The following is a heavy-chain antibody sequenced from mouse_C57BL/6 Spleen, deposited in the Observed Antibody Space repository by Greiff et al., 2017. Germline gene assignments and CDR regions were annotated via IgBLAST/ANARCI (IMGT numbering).Heavy chain of an antibody. J-gene: IGHJ4*01. CDR2: INPNNGGT. Sequence: VQLQQSGPELVKPGASVKISCKASGYTFTDYYMNWVKQSHGKSLEWIGDINPNNGGTIYNQKFKGKATLTVDKSSSTAYMELRSLTSEDSAVYYCARWGIYAMDYWGQGTSVTVSS. V-gene: IGHV1-26*01. CDR3: ARWGIYAMDY. CDR1: GYTFTDYY.